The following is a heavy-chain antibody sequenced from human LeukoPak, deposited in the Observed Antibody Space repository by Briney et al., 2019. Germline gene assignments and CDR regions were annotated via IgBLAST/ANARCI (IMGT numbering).Heavy chain of an antibody. CDR3: AIGWLVRGGHYFDY. CDR1: GGSISSYY. CDR2: IYTSGST. Sequence: SETLSLTCTVSGGSISSYYWSWIRQPAGKGLEWIGRIYTSGSTNYNPSLKSRVTMSVDTSKNQFSLKLSSVTAADTAVYYCAIGWLVRGGHYFDYWGQGTLVTVSS. V-gene: IGHV4-4*07. J-gene: IGHJ4*02. D-gene: IGHD6-19*01.